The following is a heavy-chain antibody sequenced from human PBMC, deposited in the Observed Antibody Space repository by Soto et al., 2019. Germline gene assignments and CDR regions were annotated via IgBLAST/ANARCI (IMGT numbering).Heavy chain of an antibody. CDR1: GFAFNNAW. V-gene: IGHV3-15*01. CDR2: IKSETDGGAT. D-gene: IGHD6-25*01. CDR3: AALGKGASAAY. J-gene: IGHJ4*02. Sequence: EVKLVESGGRLIKPGGSLRLSCATSGFAFNNAWMNWVRQAPGKGLEWVGLIKSETDGGATDYAAPVKGRFSISTDDSKNTMYLQMNSLRIEDTAVYYCAALGKGASAAYWGQGSLVTVSS.